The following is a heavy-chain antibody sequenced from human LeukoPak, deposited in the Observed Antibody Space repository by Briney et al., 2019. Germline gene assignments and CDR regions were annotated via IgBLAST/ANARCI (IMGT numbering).Heavy chain of an antibody. J-gene: IGHJ4*02. Sequence: ASVKVSCKVSVYTLTELSMHWVRQAPGKGLEWMGGFDPENSEIIIYAQKFQGRVTMTEDTSTNTAYMQLSSLTSEDTALYYCATVLAETYFFDFWGQGTLVTVSS. V-gene: IGHV1-24*01. CDR3: ATVLAETYFFDF. D-gene: IGHD5-24*01. CDR2: FDPENSEI. CDR1: VYTLTELS.